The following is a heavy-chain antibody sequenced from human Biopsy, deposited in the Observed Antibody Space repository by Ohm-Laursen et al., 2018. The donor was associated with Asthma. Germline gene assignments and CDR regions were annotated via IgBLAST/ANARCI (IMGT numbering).Heavy chain of an antibody. CDR1: GGSINIGDYY. CDR3: ARTTYGHDGFDP. Sequence: TLSLTCTVSGGSINIGDYYWSWIRQHPVKGLEWIGHIYYSGSTYYNPSLKSRVSISLDTSKNQFSLSLTSVTAADTAVYCCARTTYGHDGFDPWGQGTLVTVSS. CDR2: IYYSGST. V-gene: IGHV4-31*03. D-gene: IGHD4-17*01. J-gene: IGHJ5*02.